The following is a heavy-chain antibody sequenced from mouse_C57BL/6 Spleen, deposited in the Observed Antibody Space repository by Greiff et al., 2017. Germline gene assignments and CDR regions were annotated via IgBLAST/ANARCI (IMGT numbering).Heavy chain of an antibody. CDR2: INPNNGGT. CDR3: ARNSYGSSYGYAMDY. Sequence: VQLQQSGPELVKPGASVKMSCKASGYTFTDYNMHWVKQSHGKSLEWIGYINPNNGGTSYNQKFKGKATLTVNKSSSTAYMELRSLTSEDSAVYYCARNSYGSSYGYAMDYWGQGTSVTVSS. V-gene: IGHV1-22*01. CDR1: GYTFTDYN. D-gene: IGHD1-1*01. J-gene: IGHJ4*01.